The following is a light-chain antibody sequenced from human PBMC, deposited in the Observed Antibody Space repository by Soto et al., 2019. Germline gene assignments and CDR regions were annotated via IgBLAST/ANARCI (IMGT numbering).Light chain of an antibody. CDR1: ETISSW. J-gene: IGKJ4*01. CDR3: QQPYSFPLT. CDR2: DAS. Sequence: DIRMTQSAATLSASLGDRVTITCGASETISSWLAWYQQKEGKAPKLLMYDASTLESGVPPRFSGSRYGTEFTLTISSLQPEDFATYYCQQPYSFPLTFGGGTKVDIK. V-gene: IGKV1-5*01.